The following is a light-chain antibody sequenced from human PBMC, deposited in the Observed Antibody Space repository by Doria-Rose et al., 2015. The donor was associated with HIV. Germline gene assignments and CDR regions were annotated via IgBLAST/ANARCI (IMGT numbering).Light chain of an antibody. J-gene: IGKJ1*01. CDR3: HQYGTSWT. Sequence: TQSPGTLSLSPGERATLSCRASQGLSSTYLAWYQQKPGQAPSLLIYDGSTRATGIPDRFSASGSGTDFTLTINRLEPEDFALYYCHQYGTSWTFGQGTKVEI. CDR1: QGLSSTY. V-gene: IGKV3-20*01. CDR2: DGS.